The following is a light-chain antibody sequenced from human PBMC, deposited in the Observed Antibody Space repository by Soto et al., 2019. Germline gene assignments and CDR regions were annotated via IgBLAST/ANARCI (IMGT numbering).Light chain of an antibody. CDR2: EAS. J-gene: IGKJ2*01. Sequence: DIQMTQSPSTLSTSVGDRATITCRATQNIDRWLAWYQQKPGKAPKLLIYEASSLEGGVPSRFSGSGSGTEFTLTVSSLQPEDFATYYCQQGNRFPYTFGQGTKVEIK. CDR3: QQGNRFPYT. CDR1: QNIDRW. V-gene: IGKV1-5*01.